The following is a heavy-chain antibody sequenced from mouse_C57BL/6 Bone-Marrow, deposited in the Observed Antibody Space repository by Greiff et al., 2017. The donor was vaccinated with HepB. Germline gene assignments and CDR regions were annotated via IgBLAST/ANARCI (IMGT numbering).Heavy chain of an antibody. V-gene: IGHV1-85*01. J-gene: IGHJ4*01. Sequence: VKLMESGPELVKPGASVKLSCKASGYTFTSYDINWVKQRPGQGLEWIGWIYPRDGSTKYNEKFKGKATLTVDTSSSTAYMELHSLTSEDSAVYFCARWGATTVVPYYAMDYWGQGTSVTVSS. CDR1: GYTFTSYD. D-gene: IGHD1-1*01. CDR3: ARWGATTVVPYYAMDY. CDR2: IYPRDGST.